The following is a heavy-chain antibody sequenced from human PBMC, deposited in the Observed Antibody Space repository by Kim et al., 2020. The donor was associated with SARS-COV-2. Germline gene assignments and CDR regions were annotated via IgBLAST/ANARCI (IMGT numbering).Heavy chain of an antibody. CDR2: IYYSGST. CDR3: ARHRDDTAMVKNNWFDP. V-gene: IGHV4-39*01. CDR1: GGSISSSSYY. J-gene: IGHJ5*02. D-gene: IGHD5-18*01. Sequence: SETLSLTCTVSGGSISSSSYYWGWIRQPPGKGLEWIGSIYYSGSTYYNPSLKSRVTISVDTSKNQFSLKLSSVTDADTAVYYCARHRDDTAMVKNNWFDPWGQGTLVTVSS.